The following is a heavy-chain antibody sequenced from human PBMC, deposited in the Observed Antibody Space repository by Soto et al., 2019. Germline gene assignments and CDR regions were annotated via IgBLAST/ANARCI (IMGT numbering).Heavy chain of an antibody. Sequence: VASLKISCRGSGYSFTNFFIVWVRQMPGKGLDWMSMDYPDDADTNYTRPFEGQVTISAERSSAYLQWNTLRASETAIYFWARRYDFGSISSGRYFIGLDVWGQGTTVTVSS. J-gene: IGHJ6*02. D-gene: IGHD3-3*01. CDR2: DYPDDADT. CDR1: GYSFTNFF. CDR3: ARRYDFGSISSGRYFIGLDV. V-gene: IGHV5-51*01.